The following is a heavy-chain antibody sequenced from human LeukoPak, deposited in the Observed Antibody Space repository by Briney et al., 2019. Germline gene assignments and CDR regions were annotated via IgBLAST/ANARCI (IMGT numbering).Heavy chain of an antibody. CDR1: GYTFTGYY. V-gene: IGHV1-3*01. CDR2: INAGNGNT. D-gene: IGHD6-19*01. Sequence: ASVKVSCTASGYTFTGYYMHWVRQAPGQGLEWMGWINAGNGNTKYSQKFQGRVTITRDTSASTAYMELSSLRSEDTAVYYCAGVAGDGDYFDYWGQGTLVTVSS. J-gene: IGHJ4*02. CDR3: AGVAGDGDYFDY.